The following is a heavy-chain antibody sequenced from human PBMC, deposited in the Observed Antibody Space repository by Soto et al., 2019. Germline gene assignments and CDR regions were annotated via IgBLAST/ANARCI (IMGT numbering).Heavy chain of an antibody. Sequence: GSLRLSCAASGFTFSSYAMSWVRQAPGKGLEWVSAISGSGGSTYYADSVKGRFTISRDNSKNTLYLQMNSLRAEDTAVYYCAKDKVKYYDSSGYGFDYWGQGTLVTVSS. CDR2: ISGSGGST. D-gene: IGHD3-22*01. CDR3: AKDKVKYYDSSGYGFDY. CDR1: GFTFSSYA. V-gene: IGHV3-23*01. J-gene: IGHJ4*02.